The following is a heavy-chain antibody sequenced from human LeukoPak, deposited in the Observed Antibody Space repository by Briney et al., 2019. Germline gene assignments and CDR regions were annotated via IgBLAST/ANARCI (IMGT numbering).Heavy chain of an antibody. CDR2: IYYSGST. J-gene: IGHJ3*02. CDR1: GGSFSGYY. CDR3: ARKNDFDI. D-gene: IGHD2/OR15-2a*01. Sequence: PSETLSLTCAPYGGSFSGYYWSWIRQPPGKGLEWIGCIYYSGSTYYNPSLKSRVTISVDMSKNQFSLRLTSVTAADTAVYYCARKNDFDIWGQGTLVTVSS. V-gene: IGHV4-59*01.